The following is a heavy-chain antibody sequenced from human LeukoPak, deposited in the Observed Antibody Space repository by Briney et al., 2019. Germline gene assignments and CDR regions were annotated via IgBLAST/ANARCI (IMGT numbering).Heavy chain of an antibody. V-gene: IGHV4-34*01. CDR3: ARLATAVAGTNEVWFDY. CDR1: NGSFSDYY. J-gene: IGHJ4*02. D-gene: IGHD6-19*01. Sequence: SETLSLTCAVYNGSFSDYYWSWIRQSPGKGLEWVAEINHSGSTNYNPSLKSRLTISVDTSKNQFSLNLISMTAADTAMYYCARLATAVAGTNEVWFDYWGQGTLVTVSS. CDR2: INHSGST.